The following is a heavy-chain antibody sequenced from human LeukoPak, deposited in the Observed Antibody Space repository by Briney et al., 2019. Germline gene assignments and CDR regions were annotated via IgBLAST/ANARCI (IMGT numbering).Heavy chain of an antibody. CDR3: ARDLRFDCSSTSCYTENYYYYYMDV. CDR1: GYTFTSYY. Sequence: ASVKVSCKASGYTFTSYYMHWVRQAPGQGLEWMGIINPSGGSTSYAQKFQGRVTMTRDTSTSTVYMELSSLRSEDTAVYYCARDLRFDCSSTSCYTENYYYYYMDVWGKGTTVTVSS. J-gene: IGHJ6*03. D-gene: IGHD2-2*02. CDR2: INPSGGST. V-gene: IGHV1-46*01.